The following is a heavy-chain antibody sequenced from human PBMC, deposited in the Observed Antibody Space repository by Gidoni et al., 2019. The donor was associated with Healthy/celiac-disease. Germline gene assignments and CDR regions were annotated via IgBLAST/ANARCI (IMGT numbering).Heavy chain of an antibody. J-gene: IGHJ5*02. V-gene: IGHV4-59*01. CDR1: GGSISSYY. D-gene: IGHD3-16*02. Sequence: QVQLQESGPGLVKPSETLSLTCTVSGGSISSYYWNWIRQPPGKGLEWIGYIYYSGSTNYNPSLKSRVTISVDTSKNQFSLKLSSVTAADTAVYYCARDFFHYRGWFDPWGQGTLVTVSS. CDR2: IYYSGST. CDR3: ARDFFHYRGWFDP.